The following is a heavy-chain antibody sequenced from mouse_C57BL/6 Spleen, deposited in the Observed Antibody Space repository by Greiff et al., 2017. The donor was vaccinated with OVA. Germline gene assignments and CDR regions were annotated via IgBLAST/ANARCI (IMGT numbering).Heavy chain of an antibody. J-gene: IGHJ4*01. Sequence: QVQLKQPGAELVKPGASVKLSCKASGYTFTSYWMHWVKQRPGQGLEWIGMIHPNSGSTNYNEKFKSKATLTADKSSSTAYMQLSSLTSEDSAVYYCAHGNPYAMDYWGQGTSVTVSS. CDR3: AHGNPYAMDY. D-gene: IGHD2-1*01. CDR1: GYTFTSYW. V-gene: IGHV1-64*01. CDR2: IHPNSGST.